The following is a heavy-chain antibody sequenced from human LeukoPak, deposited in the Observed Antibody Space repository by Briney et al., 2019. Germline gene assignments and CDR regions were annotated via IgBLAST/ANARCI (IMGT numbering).Heavy chain of an antibody. D-gene: IGHD3-16*02. CDR1: GFTFSSYS. Sequence: GGSLRLSCAASGFTFSSYSMNWVRQAPGKGLEWGSSISSSSSYIYYADSVKGRFTISRDNAKNSLYLQMNSLRAEDTAVYYCAREADDYVWGSYRPPFDYWGQGTLVTVSS. CDR3: AREADDYVWGSYRPPFDY. V-gene: IGHV3-21*01. CDR2: ISSSSSYI. J-gene: IGHJ4*02.